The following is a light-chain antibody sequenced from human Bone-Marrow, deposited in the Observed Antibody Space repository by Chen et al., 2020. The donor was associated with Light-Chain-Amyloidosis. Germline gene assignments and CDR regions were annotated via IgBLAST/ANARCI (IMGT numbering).Light chain of an antibody. CDR3: QSADSSGTYEVI. CDR2: RDT. CDR1: DLPTKY. Sequence: SYELTQPPSVSVSPGQTARITCSGDDLPTKYAYWYQQKPGQAPLLVIHRDTERPSGISERFSGSSSATTATLTISGVQAEDEADYHCQSADSSGTYEVIFGGGTKLTVL. J-gene: IGLJ2*01. V-gene: IGLV3-25*03.